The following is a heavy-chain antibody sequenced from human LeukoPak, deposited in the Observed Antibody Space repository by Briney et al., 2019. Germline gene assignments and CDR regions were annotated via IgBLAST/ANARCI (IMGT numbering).Heavy chain of an antibody. J-gene: IGHJ6*02. Sequence: GASVKVSCKASGYTFTSYYMHWVRQAPGQGLEWMGIINPSGGSTSYAQKFQGRVTMTRDTSTSTVYMELSSLRSEDTAVYYCARESSSDATVGYGMDVWGQGTTVTVSS. CDR1: GYTFTSYY. D-gene: IGHD1-26*01. CDR3: ARESSSDATVGYGMDV. V-gene: IGHV1-46*01. CDR2: INPSGGST.